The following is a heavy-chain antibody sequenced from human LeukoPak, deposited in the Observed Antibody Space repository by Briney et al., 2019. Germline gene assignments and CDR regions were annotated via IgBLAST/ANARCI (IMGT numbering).Heavy chain of an antibody. J-gene: IGHJ6*02. CDR3: ARGNYYGMDV. Sequence: GGSLRLSCAASGFTFSSYAMSWVRQAPGKGLEWVSAISGSGGSTYYADSVKGRFTISRDNAKNTLYLQMNSLRAEDTAVYYCARGNYYGMDVWGQGTTVTVSS. CDR2: ISGSGGST. V-gene: IGHV3-23*01. CDR1: GFTFSSYA.